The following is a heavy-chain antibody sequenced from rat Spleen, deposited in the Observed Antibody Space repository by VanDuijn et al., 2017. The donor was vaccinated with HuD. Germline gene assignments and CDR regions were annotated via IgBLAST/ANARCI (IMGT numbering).Heavy chain of an antibody. Sequence: EVQLVESDGDIVRPGRSLKLSCAASGFIFSDHYVAWVRQAPMKGLEWVATINYDGSSPFYRDSVRDRFTISRDNAKSTLYLQMDSLKSEDTATYYCVRHGRGKISYYYVLDAWGQGASVTVSS. V-gene: IGHV5-29*01. J-gene: IGHJ4*01. CDR3: VRHGRGKISYYYVLDA. CDR2: INYDGSSP. D-gene: IGHD4-5*01. CDR1: GFIFSDHY.